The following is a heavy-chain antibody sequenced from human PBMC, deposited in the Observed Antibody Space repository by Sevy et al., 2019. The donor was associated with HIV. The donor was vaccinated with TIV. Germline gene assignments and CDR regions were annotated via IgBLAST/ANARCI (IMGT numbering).Heavy chain of an antibody. V-gene: IGHV1-69*06. J-gene: IGHJ3*02. CDR1: GGTFSSYA. CDR2: IIPIFGTA. Sequence: ASVKVSCKASGGTFSSYAISWVRQAPGQGLEWMGGIIPIFGTANYEQKFQGRVTITADKSTSTAYMELSSLRSEDTAVYYCARGSPVDTAMAHAFDIWGQGTMVTVSS. CDR3: ARGSPVDTAMAHAFDI. D-gene: IGHD5-18*01.